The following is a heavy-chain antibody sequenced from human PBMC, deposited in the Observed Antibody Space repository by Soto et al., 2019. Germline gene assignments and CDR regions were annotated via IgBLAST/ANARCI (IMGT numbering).Heavy chain of an antibody. Sequence: GGSLRLSCAASGFTFSSYSMNWVRQAPGKGLEWVSSISSSSSYIYYADSVKGRFTISRANAKNSLYLQMNSLRAEDTAVYYCARAMIVVVNGADAFDIWGQGTMVTVSS. J-gene: IGHJ3*02. CDR3: ARAMIVVVNGADAFDI. V-gene: IGHV3-21*01. CDR1: GFTFSSYS. D-gene: IGHD3-22*01. CDR2: ISSSSSYI.